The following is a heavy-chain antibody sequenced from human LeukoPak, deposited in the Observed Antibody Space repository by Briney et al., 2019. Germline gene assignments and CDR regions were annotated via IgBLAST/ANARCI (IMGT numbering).Heavy chain of an antibody. Sequence: GGSLRLSCAASGFTFSSYAMHWVRQAPGKGLEWVAVISYDGSNKYYADSVKGRFAISRDNSKNTLYLQMNSLRAEDTAVYYCARDHRGVRDYFDYWGQGTLVTVSS. V-gene: IGHV3-30*09. D-gene: IGHD3-10*01. CDR2: ISYDGSNK. J-gene: IGHJ4*02. CDR1: GFTFSSYA. CDR3: ARDHRGVRDYFDY.